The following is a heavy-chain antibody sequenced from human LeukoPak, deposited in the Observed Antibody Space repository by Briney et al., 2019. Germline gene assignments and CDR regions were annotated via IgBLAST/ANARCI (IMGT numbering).Heavy chain of an antibody. J-gene: IGHJ4*02. V-gene: IGHV3-30*18. Sequence: GGSLRLSCAASGFSFSSFGIHWVRRAPGKGLEWVAFISYDGSNKYYADSVKGRFTISRDNSKNTLYLQVNSLTAEDTAVYYCAKGRGSSGSAEFDYWGQGTLVTVSS. D-gene: IGHD3-10*01. CDR2: ISYDGSNK. CDR3: AKGRGSSGSAEFDY. CDR1: GFSFSSFG.